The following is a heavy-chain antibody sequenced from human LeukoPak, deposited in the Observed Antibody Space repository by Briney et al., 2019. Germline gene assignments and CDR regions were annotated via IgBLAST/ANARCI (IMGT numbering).Heavy chain of an antibody. CDR3: ATLKQGD. CDR1: GFTFSSYA. V-gene: IGHV3-23*01. Sequence: PGGSLRLSCAASGFTFSSYAMSWVRQAPGKGLEWVSSISGSGGTTYYADSVKGRFTISRDNSKNTLYLQMNGLKPEDTAVYYCATLKQGDWGQGTLVTVSS. J-gene: IGHJ4*02. CDR2: ISGSGGTT. D-gene: IGHD3-16*01.